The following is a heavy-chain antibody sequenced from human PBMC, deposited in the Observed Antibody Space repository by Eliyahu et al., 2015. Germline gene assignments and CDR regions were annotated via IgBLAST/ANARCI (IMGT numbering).Heavy chain of an antibody. J-gene: IGHJ5*02. D-gene: IGHD6-13*01. CDR3: ARGRYSSSWYWFDP. CDR1: GGSXSGGGYY. V-gene: IGHV4-31*03. Sequence: QVQLQESGPGLVKPSQXLSLTCTVSGGSXSGGGYYWSWIRXHPGKGLEWIGYTYDSGSTYYNPSLKSRVTLSVDTSKNQFSLKLSSVTAADTAVYYCARGRYSSSWYWFDPWGQGTQVTVSS. CDR2: TYDSGST.